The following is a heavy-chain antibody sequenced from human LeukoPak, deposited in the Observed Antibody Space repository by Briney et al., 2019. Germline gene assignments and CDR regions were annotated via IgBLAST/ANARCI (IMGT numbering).Heavy chain of an antibody. CDR1: GFTFSSYS. D-gene: IGHD6-13*01. Sequence: GGSLRLSCAASGFTFSSYSMSWVRQAPGKGLEWVSSISSSSSYIYYADSVKGRFTISRDNAKNSLYLQMNSLRAEDTAVYYCARVAAAGTHFDYWGQGTLVTVSS. V-gene: IGHV3-21*01. J-gene: IGHJ4*02. CDR2: ISSSSSYI. CDR3: ARVAAAGTHFDY.